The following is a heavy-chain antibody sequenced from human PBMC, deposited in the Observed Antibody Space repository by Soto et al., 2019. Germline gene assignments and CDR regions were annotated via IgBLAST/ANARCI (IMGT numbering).Heavy chain of an antibody. CDR1: GGSISSSSYY. V-gene: IGHV4-39*01. CDR2: IYYSGST. Sequence: LSLTCTVSGGSISSSSYYWGWIRQPPGKGLEWIGSIYYSGSTYYNPSLKSRVTISVDTSKNQFSLKLSSVTAADTAVYYCAKNLEFAFDIWGQGTMVTVSS. J-gene: IGHJ3*02. CDR3: AKNLEFAFDI.